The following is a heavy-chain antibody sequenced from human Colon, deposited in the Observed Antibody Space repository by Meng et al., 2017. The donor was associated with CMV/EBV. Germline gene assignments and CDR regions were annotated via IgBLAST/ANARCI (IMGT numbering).Heavy chain of an antibody. Sequence: ASVKVSCKTSGYTFTDYYVHGVRQAPGQGLEWVGWVNPNSGGTNSALKFLGRISMTTDTSIATVYLDLHSLRSDDTAVYYCARNLKKLPVYGLDAWGQGTTVTVSS. V-gene: IGHV1-2*02. CDR2: VNPNSGGT. J-gene: IGHJ6*02. D-gene: IGHD2-21*01. CDR1: GYTFTDYY. CDR3: ARNLKKLPVYGLDA.